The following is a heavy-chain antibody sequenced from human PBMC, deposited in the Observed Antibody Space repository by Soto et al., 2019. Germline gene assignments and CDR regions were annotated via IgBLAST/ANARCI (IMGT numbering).Heavy chain of an antibody. CDR1: GFTFSSYA. CDR2: ISGSGGST. D-gene: IGHD2-8*01. Sequence: GGSLRLSCAASGFTFSSYAMSWVRQAPGKGLEWVSAISGSGGSTYYADSVKGRFTISRDNSKNTLYLQMNSLRAEDTAVYYCAKADVLMVYAGPFHFDYWGQGTLVTVSS. V-gene: IGHV3-23*01. CDR3: AKADVLMVYAGPFHFDY. J-gene: IGHJ4*02.